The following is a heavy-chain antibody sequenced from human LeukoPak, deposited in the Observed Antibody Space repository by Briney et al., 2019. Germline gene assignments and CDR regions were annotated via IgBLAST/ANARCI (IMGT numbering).Heavy chain of an antibody. CDR3: AKDNSSWYGWFDP. J-gene: IGHJ5*02. CDR1: GFTFSIYA. V-gene: IGHV3-23*01. D-gene: IGHD6-13*01. CDR2: ISGSGGST. Sequence: GGSLRLSCAASGFTFSIYAMNWVRQAPGKGLEWVSAISGSGGSTYYADSVKGRFTISRDNSKNTLYPQMNSLRTEDTAVYYCAKDNSSWYGWFDPWGQGTLVTVSS.